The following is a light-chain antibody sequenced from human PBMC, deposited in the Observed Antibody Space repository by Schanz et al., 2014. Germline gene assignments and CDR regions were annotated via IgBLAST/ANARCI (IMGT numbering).Light chain of an antibody. Sequence: QSALTQPASVSGSPGQSITISCTGTSSDVGGYNYVSWYQQHPGKAPKLMIYEVSKRPSGVPDRFSGSKSGNTASLTVSGLQAEDEADYYCSSYAGSYTWVFGEGTKLTVL. J-gene: IGLJ3*02. CDR1: SSDVGGYNY. CDR3: SSYAGSYTWV. V-gene: IGLV2-8*01. CDR2: EVS.